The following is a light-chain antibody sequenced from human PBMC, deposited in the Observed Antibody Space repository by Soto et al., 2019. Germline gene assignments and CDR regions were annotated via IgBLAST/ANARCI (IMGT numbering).Light chain of an antibody. CDR3: QLWDTDSDHQV. J-gene: IGLJ3*02. Sequence: SSELTQPPSVSLAPGQTARITCGGRNIGVKSVHWYQQKPGQAPVLLVFDDSDRPSGIPGRFSGSNSGDTATLTISRVEAGDEADYYCQLWDTDSDHQVFGGGTKLTVL. V-gene: IGLV3-21*02. CDR2: DDS. CDR1: NIGVKS.